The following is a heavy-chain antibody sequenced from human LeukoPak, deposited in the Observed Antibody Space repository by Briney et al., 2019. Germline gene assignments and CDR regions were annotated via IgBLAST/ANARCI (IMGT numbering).Heavy chain of an antibody. CDR3: AKGGFGRPFDY. V-gene: IGHV3-23*01. CDR1: GFTFSNYG. CDR2: ISGSGGST. Sequence: GGSLRLSCAASGFTFSNYGMSWVRQAPGKGLKWVSVISGSGGSTYYVDSVQGRFTISRDNSKNTLFLQMDSLRAEDTAVYYCAKGGFGRPFDYWGQGTLVTVSS. D-gene: IGHD3-10*01. J-gene: IGHJ4*02.